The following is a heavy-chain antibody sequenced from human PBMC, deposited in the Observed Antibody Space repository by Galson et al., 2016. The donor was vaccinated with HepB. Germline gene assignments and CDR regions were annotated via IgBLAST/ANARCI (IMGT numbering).Heavy chain of an antibody. Sequence: ETLSLTCNVSGVSISSSYYYWGWIRQPPGQGLEWIGNMHYSGSSYYNPSLRSRVTISVGTSKNQFSLKLSSVTVADTAVFYCATSRVTGGRPFNYWGQGTLVTVSS. CDR2: MHYSGSS. CDR3: ATSRVTGGRPFNY. CDR1: GVSISSSYYY. V-gene: IGHV4-39*01. J-gene: IGHJ4*02. D-gene: IGHD2-21*02.